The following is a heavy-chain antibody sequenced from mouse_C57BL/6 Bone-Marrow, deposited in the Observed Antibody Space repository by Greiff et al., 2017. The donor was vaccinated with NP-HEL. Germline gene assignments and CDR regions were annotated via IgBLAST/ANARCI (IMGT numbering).Heavy chain of an antibody. CDR2: ISNGGGST. J-gene: IGHJ4*01. V-gene: IGHV5-12*01. CDR1: GFTFSDYY. CDR3: ASQSPYYAMDY. Sequence: EVMLVESGGGLVQPGGSLKLSCAASGFTFSDYYMYWVRQTPEKRLEWVAYISNGGGSTYYPDTVKGRFTISRDNAKNTLYLQMSRLKSEDTAMYYCASQSPYYAMDYWGQGTSVTVSS.